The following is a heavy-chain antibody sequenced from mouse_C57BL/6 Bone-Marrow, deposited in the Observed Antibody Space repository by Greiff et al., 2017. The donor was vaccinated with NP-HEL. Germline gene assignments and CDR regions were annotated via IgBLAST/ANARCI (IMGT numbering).Heavy chain of an antibody. Sequence: VQLQQSGAELMKPGASVKLSCKATGYTFTGYWIEWVKQRPGHGLEWIGEILPGSGSTKYNEKFKGKATFTADTSSNTAYMQLSSLTTEDSAIYDGSRGTVVASKGWYFDVWGKGTTVTVSS. V-gene: IGHV1-9*01. CDR1: GYTFTGYW. J-gene: IGHJ1*03. D-gene: IGHD1-1*01. CDR3: SRGTVVASKGWYFDV. CDR2: ILPGSGST.